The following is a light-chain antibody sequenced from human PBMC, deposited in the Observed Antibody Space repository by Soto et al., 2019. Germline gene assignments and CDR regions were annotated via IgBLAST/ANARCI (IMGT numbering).Light chain of an antibody. V-gene: IGKV3-20*01. CDR3: QDYGSSPYT. Sequence: EIVLTQSPGTLSLSPGERATLSCRASQSVSHNHLAWYQQKPGQAPRLLIYVASNRATAFPVRFSGSGSGTDFTLSISRLEPEDVAVYYCQDYGSSPYTFGQGTKLEIK. CDR1: QSVSHNH. CDR2: VAS. J-gene: IGKJ2*01.